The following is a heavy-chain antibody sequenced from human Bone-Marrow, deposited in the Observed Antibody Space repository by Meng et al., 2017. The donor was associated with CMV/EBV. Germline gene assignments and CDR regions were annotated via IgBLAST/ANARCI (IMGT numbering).Heavy chain of an antibody. CDR3: ARDPFIKAFDI. J-gene: IGHJ3*02. Sequence: GGSLRLSCAASGFTFSSYSMNWVRQAPGKGLEWVSSISSSSSYIYYADSVKGRFTISRDNAKNSLYLQMNSLRAEDTAVYYCARDPFIKAFDIWGQGTRVTGSS. V-gene: IGHV3-21*01. CDR1: GFTFSSYS. CDR2: ISSSSSYI.